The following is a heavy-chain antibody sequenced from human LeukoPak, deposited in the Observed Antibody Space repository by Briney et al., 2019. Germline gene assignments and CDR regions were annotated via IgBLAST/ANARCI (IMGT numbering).Heavy chain of an antibody. V-gene: IGHV3-7*01. CDR1: GFTFSPYW. CDR3: ARYGYGGGWLGP. J-gene: IGHJ5*02. Sequence: GGSLRLSCAASGFTFSPYWMTWVRQAPGKGLEWVAHISQDGSEKYYVDSVKGRFTISRDNAKNSLYLQMSTLSAEDTAVYYCARYGYGGGWLGPWGRGTLVTVSS. CDR2: ISQDGSEK. D-gene: IGHD5-18*01.